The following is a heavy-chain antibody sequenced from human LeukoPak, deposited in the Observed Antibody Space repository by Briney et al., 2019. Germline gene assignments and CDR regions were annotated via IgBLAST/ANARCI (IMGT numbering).Heavy chain of an antibody. CDR1: GYSISSSNY. J-gene: IGHJ4*02. CDR3: ARAGIAAAGADY. D-gene: IGHD6-13*01. V-gene: IGHV4-28*05. Sequence: PSETLSLTCAVSGYSISSSNYWAWIRQPPGKGLEWIGHIYYSGSIYYNPSLKSRVTMSVDTSKNQFSLKLSSVTAADTAVYYCARAGIAAAGADYWGQGTLVTVSS. CDR2: IYYSGSI.